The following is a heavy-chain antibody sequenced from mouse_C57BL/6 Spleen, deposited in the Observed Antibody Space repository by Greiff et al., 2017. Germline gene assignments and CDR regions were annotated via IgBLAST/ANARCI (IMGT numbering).Heavy chain of an antibody. Sequence: VQLQQPGAELVKPGASVKLSCKASGYTFTSYWMQWVKQRPGQGLAWIGEIVPSDSYTNYNQKFKGKATLTVDTSSSTAYMQLSSLTSEDSAVYYCARRLRLPYAMDYWGQGTSVTVSS. D-gene: IGHD3-2*02. CDR3: ARRLRLPYAMDY. J-gene: IGHJ4*01. CDR1: GYTFTSYW. CDR2: IVPSDSYT. V-gene: IGHV1-50*01.